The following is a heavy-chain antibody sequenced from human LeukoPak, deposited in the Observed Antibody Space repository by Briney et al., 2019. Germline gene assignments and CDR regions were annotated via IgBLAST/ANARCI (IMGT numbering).Heavy chain of an antibody. Sequence: SETLSLTCTVSGGSISSSSYYWGWIRQPPGKGLKWIGRIYTSGSTTYNPSLKSRVTISVDTSKNQFSLKLSSVTAADTAVYYCATLGYSYGTDYWGQGTLVTVSS. CDR2: IYTSGST. CDR1: GGSISSSSYY. CDR3: ATLGYSYGTDY. V-gene: IGHV4-39*07. J-gene: IGHJ4*02. D-gene: IGHD5-18*01.